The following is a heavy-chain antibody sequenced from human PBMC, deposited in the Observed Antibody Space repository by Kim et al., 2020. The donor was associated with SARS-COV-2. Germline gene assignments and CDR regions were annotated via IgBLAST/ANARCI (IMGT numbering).Heavy chain of an antibody. D-gene: IGHD6-19*01. Sequence: GGSLRHSCAASGFTFSSYAMSWVRQAPGKGLEWVSVIYSGGSSTYYADSVKGRFTISRDNSKNTLYLQMNSLRAEDTAVYYCAKAPKQWLVRRPGHSERAVDYWGQGTLVTVSS. CDR1: GFTFSSYA. CDR3: AKAPKQWLVRRPGHSERAVDY. V-gene: IGHV3-23*03. J-gene: IGHJ4*02. CDR2: IYSGGSST.